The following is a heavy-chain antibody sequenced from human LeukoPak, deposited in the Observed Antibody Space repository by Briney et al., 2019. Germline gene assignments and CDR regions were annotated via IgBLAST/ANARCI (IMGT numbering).Heavy chain of an antibody. D-gene: IGHD6-13*01. Sequence: GGSLRLSCAASGFTFSSYSMNWVRQAPGKGLEWVSYISSSSSTIYYADSVKGRFTISRDNAKNSLYLQMNSLRAEDTAVYYCARDQSSSSWYEESPRPHDYWGQGTLVTVYS. CDR3: ARDQSSSSWYEESPRPHDY. CDR1: GFTFSSYS. J-gene: IGHJ4*02. V-gene: IGHV3-48*04. CDR2: ISSSSSTI.